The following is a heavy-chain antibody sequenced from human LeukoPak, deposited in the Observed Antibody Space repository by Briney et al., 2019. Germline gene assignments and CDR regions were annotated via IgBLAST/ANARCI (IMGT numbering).Heavy chain of an antibody. Sequence: SGTLSLTCAVSGGSISNITNSNWWSWVRQPPGKGLEWIGEIYHSGSTNYNPSLKSRVTISVDKSKNQFSLKLSSVTAADTAVYYCARTKRANLSSWFDNWFDPWGQGTLVTVSS. CDR2: IYHSGST. V-gene: IGHV4-4*02. J-gene: IGHJ5*02. CDR1: GGSISNITNSNW. D-gene: IGHD6-13*01. CDR3: ARTKRANLSSWFDNWFDP.